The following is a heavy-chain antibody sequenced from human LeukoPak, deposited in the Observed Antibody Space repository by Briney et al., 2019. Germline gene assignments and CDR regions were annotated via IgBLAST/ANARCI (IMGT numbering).Heavy chain of an antibody. CDR2: INAGNGNT. Sequence: ASVKVSCKASEYTFTSYAMHWVRQAPGQRLERMGWINAGNGNTKYSQKFQGRVTITRDTSASTAYMELSSLRSEDTAVYYCARDGSRVEFDYWGQGTLVTVSS. D-gene: IGHD2-15*01. CDR3: ARDGSRVEFDY. CDR1: EYTFTSYA. V-gene: IGHV1-3*01. J-gene: IGHJ4*02.